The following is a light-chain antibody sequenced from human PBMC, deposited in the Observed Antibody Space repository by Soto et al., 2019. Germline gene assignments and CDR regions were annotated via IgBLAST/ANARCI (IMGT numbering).Light chain of an antibody. Sequence: EIAMTQSPDTLSVSPGDRATLSCRASQGVRSDLAWYQQKAGQSPRLLIYGASTRAAATPARFSGSGSETEFTLTISSLQSEDFAVYYCQQYSEWPLTFGGGTKVEIK. V-gene: IGKV3-15*01. CDR1: QGVRSD. CDR3: QQYSEWPLT. J-gene: IGKJ4*01. CDR2: GAS.